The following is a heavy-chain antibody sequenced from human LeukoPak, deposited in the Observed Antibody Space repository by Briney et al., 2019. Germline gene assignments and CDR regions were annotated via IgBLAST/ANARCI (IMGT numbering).Heavy chain of an antibody. CDR2: IYYSGST. V-gene: IGHV4-59*08. CDR3: ASATVTTGHYFGY. J-gene: IGHJ4*02. CDR1: GGSISSYY. D-gene: IGHD4-17*01. Sequence: SETLSLTCTVSGGSISSYYWSWIRQPPGKGLEWIGYIYYSGSTNYNPSLKSRVTISVDTSKNQFSLKLSSVTAADTAVYYCASATVTTGHYFGYWGQGTLVTVSS.